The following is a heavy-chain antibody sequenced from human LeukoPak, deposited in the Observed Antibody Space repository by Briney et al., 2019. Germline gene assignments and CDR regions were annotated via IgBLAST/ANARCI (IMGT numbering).Heavy chain of an antibody. J-gene: IGHJ3*02. CDR1: GFTFSSYA. Sequence: PGGSLRLSCAASGFTFSSYAMHWVRQAPGKGLEWVSYISSSSSTIYYADSVKGRFTIPRDNAKNSLYLQMNSLRAEDTAVYYCARDLTFTPGAFDIWGQGTMVTVSS. CDR3: ARDLTFTPGAFDI. V-gene: IGHV3-48*01. CDR2: ISSSSSTI.